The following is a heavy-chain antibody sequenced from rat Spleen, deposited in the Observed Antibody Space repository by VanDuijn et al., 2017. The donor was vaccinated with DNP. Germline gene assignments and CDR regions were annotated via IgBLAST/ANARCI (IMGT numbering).Heavy chain of an antibody. CDR1: GFTFSDYN. J-gene: IGHJ3*01. CDR3: AGRIRGSFAF. Sequence: EVQLVESDGGLVQPGRSLKLSCAASGFTFSDYNMAWVRQAPKKGLEWVATISYDGRSTYYRDSVKGRFTISRDSTNSPLYLQMDSLRSEDTATYYCAGRIRGSFAFWGQGTLVTVSS. CDR2: ISYDGRST. V-gene: IGHV5-7*01. D-gene: IGHD4-4*01.